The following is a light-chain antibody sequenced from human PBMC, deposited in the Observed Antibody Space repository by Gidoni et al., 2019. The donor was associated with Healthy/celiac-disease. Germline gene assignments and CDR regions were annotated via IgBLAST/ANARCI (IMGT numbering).Light chain of an antibody. CDR2: WAS. CDR1: KSVLYSSNNKNY. CDR3: QQYYSTLYT. V-gene: IGKV4-1*01. Sequence: DIVMTQSPDSLAVSLGERATINCKSSKSVLYSSNNKNYLAWYQQKPGQPPKLLIYWASTRESGVPDRFSGSGSGTDFTLTISSLQAEDVAVYYCQQYYSTLYTFGQXTKLEIK. J-gene: IGKJ2*01.